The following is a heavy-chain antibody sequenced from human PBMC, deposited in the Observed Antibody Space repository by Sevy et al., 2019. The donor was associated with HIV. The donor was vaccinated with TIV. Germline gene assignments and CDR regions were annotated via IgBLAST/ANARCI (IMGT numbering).Heavy chain of an antibody. CDR1: GFTFTAYP. CDR3: LKRKWDPSPGQDNWFDP. CDR2: ITRTGEAT. V-gene: IGHV3-23*01. D-gene: IGHD1-1*01. Sequence: GGSLRLSCAVSGFTFTAYPMAWVRQGPGKGLEWVSAITRTGEATHYADSVKGRFTISRDDSKSMLYLQMNRLKADDTAIYYCLKRKWDPSPGQDNWFDPGAREPWSPSPQ. J-gene: IGHJ5*02.